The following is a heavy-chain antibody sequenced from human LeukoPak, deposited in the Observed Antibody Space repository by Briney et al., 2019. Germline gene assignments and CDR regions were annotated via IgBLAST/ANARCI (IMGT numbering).Heavy chain of an antibody. CDR1: GFTFSSYS. CDR3: AKDGYIAAAGGGWFDY. J-gene: IGHJ4*02. V-gene: IGHV3-21*04. CDR2: ISSSSSYI. Sequence: GGSLRLSCAASGFTFSSYSMNWVRQAPGKGLEWVSSISSSSSYIYYADSVKGRFTISRDNSKNTLYLQMNSLRAEDTAVYYCAKDGYIAAAGGGWFDYWGQGTLVTVSS. D-gene: IGHD6-13*01.